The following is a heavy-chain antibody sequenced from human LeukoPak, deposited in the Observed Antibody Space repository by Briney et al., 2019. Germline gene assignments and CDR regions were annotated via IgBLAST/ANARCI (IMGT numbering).Heavy chain of an antibody. Sequence: PGGSLRLSCAASGFTFSSFWMRWVRQAPGKGLGWASVIYSGGSAYYADSVKGRFTISRDNFKNTLHLEINSLRAEDTAVYDCAIDRGSSSGWYAFVYWGQGTLVTVSS. V-gene: IGHV3-53*01. CDR1: GFTFSSFW. CDR3: AIDRGSSSGWYAFVY. CDR2: IYSGGSA. J-gene: IGHJ4*02. D-gene: IGHD6-19*01.